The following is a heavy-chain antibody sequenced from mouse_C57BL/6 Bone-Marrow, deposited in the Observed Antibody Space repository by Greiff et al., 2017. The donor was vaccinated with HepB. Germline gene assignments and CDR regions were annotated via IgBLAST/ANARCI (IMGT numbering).Heavy chain of an antibody. CDR1: GYTFTDYY. Sequence: EVQLQQSGPVLVKPGASVKMSCKASGYTFTDYYMNWVKQSHGKSLEWIGVINPYNGGTSYNQKFKGKATLTVDKSSSTAYMELNSLTSEDSAVYYCARWAAQATMDYWGQGTSVTVSS. CDR3: ARWAAQATMDY. V-gene: IGHV1-19*01. D-gene: IGHD3-2*02. J-gene: IGHJ4*01. CDR2: INPYNGGT.